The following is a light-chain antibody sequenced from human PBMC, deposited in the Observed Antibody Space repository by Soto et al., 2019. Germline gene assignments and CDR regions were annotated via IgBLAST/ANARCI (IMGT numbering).Light chain of an antibody. J-gene: IGKJ1*01. V-gene: IGKV1-39*01. CDR1: QNLTKF. Sequence: DIQMTQSPSSLSASLGDRVTVTCRPGQNLTKFLNWYQEKPGKAPKVLIYVTSILQNGVPPRFGGGGSGTEFTLTISSLHTEDYASYYCQQTYSAPGTFGQGTRVEV. CDR3: QQTYSAPGT. CDR2: VTS.